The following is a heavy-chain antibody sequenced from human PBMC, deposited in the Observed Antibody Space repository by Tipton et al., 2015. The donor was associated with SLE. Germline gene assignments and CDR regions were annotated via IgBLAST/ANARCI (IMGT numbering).Heavy chain of an antibody. D-gene: IGHD6-13*01. CDR2: IYYSGST. CDR3: ARHAGGSSWPYFDY. CDR1: GGSISSSSYY. J-gene: IGHJ4*02. V-gene: IGHV4-39*07. Sequence: TLSLTCTVSGGSISSSSYYWGWIRQPPGKGLEWIGSIYYSGSTYYNPSLKSRVTISVDTSKNQFSLKLNSVTAADTAVYYCARHAGGSSWPYFDYWGQGTLVTVSS.